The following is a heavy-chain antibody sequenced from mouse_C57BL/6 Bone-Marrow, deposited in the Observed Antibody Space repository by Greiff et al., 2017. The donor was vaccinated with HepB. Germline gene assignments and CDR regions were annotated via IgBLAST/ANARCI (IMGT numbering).Heavy chain of an antibody. CDR2: IYPRSGNT. CDR1: GYTFTSYG. CDR3: ARGDYYGSSSGYFDY. J-gene: IGHJ2*01. Sequence: VQLQESGAELARPGASVKLSCKASGYTFTSYGISWVKQRAGQGLGWIGEIYPRSGNTYYNEKFKGKATLTADKSSSTAYMELPSLTSEDSAVYFCARGDYYGSSSGYFDYWGQGTTLTVSS. V-gene: IGHV1-81*01. D-gene: IGHD1-1*01.